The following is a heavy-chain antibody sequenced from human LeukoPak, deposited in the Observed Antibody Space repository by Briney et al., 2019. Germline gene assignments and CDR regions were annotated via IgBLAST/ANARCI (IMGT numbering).Heavy chain of an antibody. V-gene: IGHV3-23*01. D-gene: IGHD2-2*01. Sequence: GGSLRLSCAASGFTFSSFAMSWVRQAPGKGLEWVAFISQSGGRSTDYADSVRGRFTISRDNSEDTLYLQMNSLRAEDTAVYHCARDLGCSTSSCRYNWFDPWGQGTLVTVSS. J-gene: IGHJ5*02. CDR2: ISQSGGRST. CDR1: GFTFSSFA. CDR3: ARDLGCSTSSCRYNWFDP.